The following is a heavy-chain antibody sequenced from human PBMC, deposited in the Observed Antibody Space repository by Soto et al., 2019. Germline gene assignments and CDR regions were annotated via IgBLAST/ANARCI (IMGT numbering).Heavy chain of an antibody. Sequence: SETLSLTCTVSGGSISSAGYYWSWIRQHPGKGLVWIGYIYYSGRTYYNPSLKSRVTISVDTSKNQFSLNLSSVTAADTAVYYCARDFPAAPNWFDPWGQGTLVTVSS. V-gene: IGHV4-31*03. CDR3: ARDFPAAPNWFDP. J-gene: IGHJ5*02. D-gene: IGHD6-6*01. CDR2: IYYSGRT. CDR1: GGSISSAGYY.